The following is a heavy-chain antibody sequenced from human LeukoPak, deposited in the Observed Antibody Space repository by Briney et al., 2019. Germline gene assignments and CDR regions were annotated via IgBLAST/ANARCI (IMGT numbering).Heavy chain of an antibody. J-gene: IGHJ4*02. D-gene: IGHD3-22*01. CDR1: GFTFSDAW. Sequence: GGSLRLSCAASGFTFSDAWMSWVRQAPGKGLEWVANIKQDGSEKYYVDSVKGRFTISRDNAKNSLYLQMNSLRAEDTAVYYCARDKPYYYDSSGYYKYWGQGTLVTVSS. V-gene: IGHV3-7*01. CDR2: IKQDGSEK. CDR3: ARDKPYYYDSSGYYKY.